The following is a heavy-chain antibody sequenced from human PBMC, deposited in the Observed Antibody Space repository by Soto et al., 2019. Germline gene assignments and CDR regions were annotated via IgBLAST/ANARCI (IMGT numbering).Heavy chain of an antibody. D-gene: IGHD1-1*01. CDR2: MNPNSGNT. CDR3: MRMESSGTLNWFDP. Sequence: GASVKVSGKASESTFMNYDISWLRQATGQGLEWMGWMNPNSGNTGYALKFQGRVSMTRSTSIYTVYLELSSLASDDTAVYYCMRMESSGTLNWFDPWGQGTLVTGS. CDR1: ESTFMNYD. V-gene: IGHV1-8*01. J-gene: IGHJ5*02.